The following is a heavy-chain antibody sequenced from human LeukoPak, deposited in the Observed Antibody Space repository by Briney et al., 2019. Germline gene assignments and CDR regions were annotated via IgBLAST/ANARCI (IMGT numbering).Heavy chain of an antibody. CDR3: ARDPVVVADSNWFDP. Sequence: SETLSLTCTVSGGSISSYYWSWIRQPAGKGLEWIGRIYTSGSTNYNPSLKSRVTMSVDTSKNQFSLKLSSVTAADTAVYYCARDPVVVADSNWFDPWGQGTLVTVSS. D-gene: IGHD2-15*01. V-gene: IGHV4-4*07. CDR1: GGSISSYY. CDR2: IYTSGST. J-gene: IGHJ5*02.